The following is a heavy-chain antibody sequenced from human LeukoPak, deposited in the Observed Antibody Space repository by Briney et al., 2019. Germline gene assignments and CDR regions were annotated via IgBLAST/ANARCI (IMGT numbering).Heavy chain of an antibody. D-gene: IGHD1-14*01. CDR2: IGARGRNT. J-gene: IGHJ5*02. Sequence: PGGSLRLSCAASGFTFTRHAMSWVRQAPGKGLEWVSGIGARGRNTYYADSVQGRFTISRDNSQDKLFLQMNSLRDDDTAIHYCTKEPELLPSGDWFDPWGQGTLVTVSS. V-gene: IGHV3-23*01. CDR1: GFTFTRHA. CDR3: TKEPELLPSGDWFDP.